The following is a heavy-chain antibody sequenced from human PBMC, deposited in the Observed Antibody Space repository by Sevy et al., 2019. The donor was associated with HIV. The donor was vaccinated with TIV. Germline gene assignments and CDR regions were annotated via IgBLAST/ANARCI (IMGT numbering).Heavy chain of an antibody. J-gene: IGHJ3*02. CDR1: GGSISSYY. CDR3: ARHYGSGSKAFDI. CDR2: IYYSGST. D-gene: IGHD3-10*01. V-gene: IGHV4-59*08. Sequence: SETLSLTCTVSGGSISSYYWSWIRQPPGKGLEWIGYIYYSGSTNYNPSLKSRVTISVDTSKNQFSLKLSSVTAADTAVYYCARHYGSGSKAFDIWGQGTMVTVSS.